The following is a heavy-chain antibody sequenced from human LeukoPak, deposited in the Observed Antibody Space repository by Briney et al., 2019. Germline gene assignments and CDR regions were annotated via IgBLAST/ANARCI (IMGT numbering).Heavy chain of an antibody. J-gene: IGHJ6*03. CDR3: AKDKSAWIAAAGTGNYMDV. V-gene: IGHV3-9*01. CDR2: ISWNSGSI. Sequence: GGSLRLSCAASGFTFDDYAMHWVRQAPGKGLEWVSGISWNSGSIGYADSVKGRFTISRDNAKNSLYLQMNSLRAEDTALYYCAKDKSAWIAAAGTGNYMDVWGKGTTVTVSS. D-gene: IGHD6-13*01. CDR1: GFTFDDYA.